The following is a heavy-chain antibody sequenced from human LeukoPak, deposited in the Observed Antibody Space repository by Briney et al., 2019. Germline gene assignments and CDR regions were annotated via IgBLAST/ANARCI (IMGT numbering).Heavy chain of an antibody. J-gene: IGHJ6*03. CDR3: ARDGSRGGCWSGSSLHSMDV. V-gene: IGHV4-38-2*02. Sequence: IPSETLSLTCTVSGYSITSKYYWGWVRQPPGEGLEWGGSGHHSGSTYYNPSLKSRVCISVGPSKNQSSLKVTYVTAPDTAVYYCARDGSRGGCWSGSSLHSMDVWGKGTSVTGSS. D-gene: IGHD3-3*01. CDR1: GYSITSKYY. CDR2: GHHSGST.